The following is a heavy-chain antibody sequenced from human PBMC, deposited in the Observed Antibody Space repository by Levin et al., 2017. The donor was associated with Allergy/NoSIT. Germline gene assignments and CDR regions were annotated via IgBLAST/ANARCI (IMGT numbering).Heavy chain of an antibody. CDR3: AKDQYSSCDY. Sequence: GGSLRLSCAASGFTFSSYGMHWVRQAPGKGLEWVAVISYDGSNKYYADSVKGRFTISRDNSKNTLYLQMNSLRAEDTAVYYCAKDQYSSCDYWGQGTLVTVSS. CDR2: ISYDGSNK. J-gene: IGHJ4*02. CDR1: GFTFSSYG. D-gene: IGHD6-19*01. V-gene: IGHV3-30*18.